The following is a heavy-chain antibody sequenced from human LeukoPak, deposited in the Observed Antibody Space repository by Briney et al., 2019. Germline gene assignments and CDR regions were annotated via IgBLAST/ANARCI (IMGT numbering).Heavy chain of an antibody. D-gene: IGHD3-9*01. CDR2: ISYDGSNK. Sequence: GGSLRLSCAASGFTFSSYGMHWVRQAPGKGLEWVAVISYDGSNKYYADSVKGRFTISRDNAKNTLYLQMNSLRAEDTAVYYCARDTLDRDAFDIWGQGTMVTVSS. CDR1: GFTFSSYG. J-gene: IGHJ3*02. CDR3: ARDTLDRDAFDI. V-gene: IGHV3-30*03.